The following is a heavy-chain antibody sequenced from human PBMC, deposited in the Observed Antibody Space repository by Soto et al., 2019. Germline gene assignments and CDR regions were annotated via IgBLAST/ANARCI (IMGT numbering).Heavy chain of an antibody. Sequence: PSETLSLTCAVYGGSFSGYYWSWIRQPPGKGLEWIGEINHSGSTNYNPSLKSRVTISVDTSKNQFSLKLSSVTAADTAVYYCARAGYSYGYPGYNWFDPWGQGTLVTVSS. CDR3: ARAGYSYGYPGYNWFDP. CDR2: INHSGST. J-gene: IGHJ5*02. D-gene: IGHD5-18*01. CDR1: GGSFSGYY. V-gene: IGHV4-34*01.